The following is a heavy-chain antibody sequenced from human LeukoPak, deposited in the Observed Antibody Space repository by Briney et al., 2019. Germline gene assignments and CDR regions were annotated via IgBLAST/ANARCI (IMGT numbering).Heavy chain of an antibody. V-gene: IGHV4-34*01. J-gene: IGHJ6*04. CDR3: ARGGLGESTLYYYYYGMDV. CDR2: ISHSGST. D-gene: IGHD3-16*01. CDR1: GGSFSGYY. Sequence: PSETLSLTCAVYGGSFSGYYWSWIRQPPGKGLEWIGEISHSGSTNYNPSLKSRVTISVDTSKCQFSLKLRSVTAADTAVYYCARGGLGESTLYYYYYGMDVWGKGTTVTVSS.